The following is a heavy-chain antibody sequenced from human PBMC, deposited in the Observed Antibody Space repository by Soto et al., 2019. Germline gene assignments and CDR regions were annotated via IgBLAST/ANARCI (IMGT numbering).Heavy chain of an antibody. D-gene: IGHD1-1*01. CDR1: GFTFSSYG. V-gene: IGHV3-33*01. CDR3: ARREVVQRHSYYFDY. J-gene: IGHJ4*02. CDR2: IWYDGSNK. Sequence: GGSLRLSCAASGFTFSSYGMHWVRQAPGKGLEWVAVIWYDGSNKYYADSVKGRFTISRDNSKNTLYLQMNSLRAEDTAVYYCARREVVQRHSYYFDYWGQGTLVTVSS.